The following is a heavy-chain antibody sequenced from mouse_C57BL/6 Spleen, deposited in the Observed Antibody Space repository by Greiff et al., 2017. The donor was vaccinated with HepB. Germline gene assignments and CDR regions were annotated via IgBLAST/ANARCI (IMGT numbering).Heavy chain of an antibody. V-gene: IGHV1-52*01. CDR2: IDPSDSET. CDR3: ARGDYDVGYAMDY. CDR1: GYTFTSYW. D-gene: IGHD2-4*01. Sequence: QVQLQQPGAELVRPGSSVKLSCKASGYTFTSYWMHWVKQRPIQGLEWIGNIDPSDSETHYNQKFKDKATLTVDKSSSTDYMQISSLTSEDSAVYYCARGDYDVGYAMDYWGQGTSVTVSS. J-gene: IGHJ4*01.